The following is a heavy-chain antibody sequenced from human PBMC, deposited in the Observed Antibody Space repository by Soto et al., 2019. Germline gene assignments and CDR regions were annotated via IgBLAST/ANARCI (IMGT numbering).Heavy chain of an antibody. J-gene: IGHJ3*02. Sequence: EVQLVESGGGSVQPGGSLRLSCAASGFTFSRYWMHWVRQAPGKGMVWVSRINIYGSSTDYAESVKGRFTISRDNAKNTLYLQMNSLRVEDTAVYYCARGWIGDLNDAFDIWGQGTMVTVSS. CDR3: ARGWIGDLNDAFDI. D-gene: IGHD2-2*03. V-gene: IGHV3-74*01. CDR1: GFTFSRYW. CDR2: INIYGSST.